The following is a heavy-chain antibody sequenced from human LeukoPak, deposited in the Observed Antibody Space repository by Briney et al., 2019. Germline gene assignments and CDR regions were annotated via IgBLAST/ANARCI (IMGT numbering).Heavy chain of an antibody. J-gene: IGHJ4*02. CDR3: ARGGLIAVALPDY. CDR1: GFTFSSYW. D-gene: IGHD6-19*01. V-gene: IGHV3-74*01. Sequence: GRSLRLSCAASGFTFSSYWMHWVRQAPGKGLVWVSRINSDGSSTSYADSVKGRFTISRDNAKNTLYLQMNSLRAEDTAVYYCARGGLIAVALPDYWGQGTLVTVSS. CDR2: INSDGSST.